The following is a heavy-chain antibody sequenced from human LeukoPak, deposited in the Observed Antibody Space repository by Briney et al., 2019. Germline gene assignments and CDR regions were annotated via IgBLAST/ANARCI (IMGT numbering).Heavy chain of an antibody. CDR3: ARDGPYSTSSTHPP. D-gene: IGHD6-6*01. CDR2: IKQDGSEK. V-gene: IGHV3-7*03. J-gene: IGHJ5*02. CDR1: GFTFSSSW. Sequence: GGSLRLSCAASGFTFSSSWMSWVRQAPGMGLEWVANIKQDGSEKYYVGSVKGRFTISRDNAKNSLYLQMDSLRAEDTAVYYCARDGPYSTSSTHPPWGQGTLVTVSS.